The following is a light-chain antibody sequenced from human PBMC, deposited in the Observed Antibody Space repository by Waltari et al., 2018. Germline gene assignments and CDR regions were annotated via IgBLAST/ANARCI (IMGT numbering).Light chain of an antibody. Sequence: SYELTQPPSVSVSPGQTASITCSGDKLGAKYACRYQQKPGHSRVVVFYQESKRPSGCPERFAGSNSGNTATLTISGTQAMDEADYYCQAWDSSTEDVVFGGGTKLTVL. V-gene: IGLV3-1*01. CDR1: KLGAKY. CDR2: QES. J-gene: IGLJ2*01. CDR3: QAWDSSTEDVV.